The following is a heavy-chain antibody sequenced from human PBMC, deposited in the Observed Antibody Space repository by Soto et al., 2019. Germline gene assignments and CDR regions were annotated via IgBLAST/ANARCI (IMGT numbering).Heavy chain of an antibody. J-gene: IGHJ6*02. V-gene: IGHV4-34*01. CDR1: GGSFSGYY. Sequence: SETLSLTCAVYGGSFSGYYWSWIRQPPGKGLEWIGEINHSGSTNYNPSLKSRVTISVDTSKNQFSLKLSSVTAADTAVYYCARGGYSYGFNFGPYYYYGMDVWGQGTTVTVSS. CDR2: INHSGST. D-gene: IGHD5-18*01. CDR3: ARGGYSYGFNFGPYYYYGMDV.